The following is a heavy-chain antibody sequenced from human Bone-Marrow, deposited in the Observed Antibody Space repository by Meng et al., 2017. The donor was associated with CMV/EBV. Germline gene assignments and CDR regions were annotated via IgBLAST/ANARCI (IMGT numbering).Heavy chain of an antibody. CDR1: GDSINNSNW. V-gene: IGHV4-4*02. CDR3: ARGGDYDFWSGPSPDY. Sequence: SGDSINNSNWWSWVRQPPGKGLEWIGEIYHSGSTNYNPSLKSRVTISIDTSKNQFSLKVSSVTAADTAVYYCARGGDYDFWSGPSPDYWGQGALVTVSS. CDR2: IYHSGST. D-gene: IGHD3-3*01. J-gene: IGHJ4*02.